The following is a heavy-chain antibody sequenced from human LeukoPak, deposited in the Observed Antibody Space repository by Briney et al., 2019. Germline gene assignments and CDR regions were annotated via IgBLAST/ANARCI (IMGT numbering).Heavy chain of an antibody. D-gene: IGHD1-26*01. CDR1: GFTFSSYS. Sequence: GGSLRLSCAASGFTFSSYSMNWVRQAPGKGLEWVSSISSSSSYIYYAGSVKGRFTISRDNAKNSLYLQMNSLRAEDTAVYYCARAGPSQWELLLVPFDYWGQGTLVTVSS. CDR3: ARAGPSQWELLLVPFDY. CDR2: ISSSSSYI. J-gene: IGHJ4*02. V-gene: IGHV3-21*01.